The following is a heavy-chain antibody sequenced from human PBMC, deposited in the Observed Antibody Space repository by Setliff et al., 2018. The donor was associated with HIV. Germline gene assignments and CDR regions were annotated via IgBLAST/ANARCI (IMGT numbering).Heavy chain of an antibody. V-gene: IGHV1-18*01. CDR3: ATVSHTNVAAHDAFDI. CDR2: INGYSGKT. Sequence: ASVKVSCKSSGYTFSNFGVSWVRQAPGQGLEWLGYINGYSGKTHFSPRLQGRLTMTTDTSTDTVYLELRSLASDDTAVYYCATVSHTNVAAHDAFDIWGQGTMVTVSS. CDR1: GYTFSNFG. J-gene: IGHJ3*02. D-gene: IGHD6-19*01.